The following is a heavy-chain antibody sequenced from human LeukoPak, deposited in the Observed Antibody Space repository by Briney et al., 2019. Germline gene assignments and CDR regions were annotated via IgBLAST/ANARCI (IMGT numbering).Heavy chain of an antibody. CDR2: ISGSGGTT. CDR3: AKANVFGVLDYFDY. CDR1: GFTFSTYG. Sequence: PGGSLRLSCAASGFTFSTYGMSWVRQAPGKGLEWVSGISGSGGTTYYADSVKGRFTVSRDNSKNTLSLQMYSLRAEDTAIYYCAKANVFGVLDYFDYWGQGTLVTVSS. V-gene: IGHV3-23*01. J-gene: IGHJ4*02. D-gene: IGHD3-3*01.